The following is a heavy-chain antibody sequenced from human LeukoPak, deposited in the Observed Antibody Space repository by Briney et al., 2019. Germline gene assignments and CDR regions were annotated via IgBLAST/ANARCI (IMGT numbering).Heavy chain of an antibody. Sequence: GGSLRLSCAASGFTFSSYEMNWVRQVPGKRPEWISYISSSGSTKYFADSVKGRFPISRDNAKNSLYLQMNSLRAEDTAVYYCARPSRPYRSSEYFQHWGQGTLVIVSS. CDR1: GFTFSSYE. CDR3: ARPSRPYRSSEYFQH. D-gene: IGHD6-13*01. J-gene: IGHJ1*01. V-gene: IGHV3-48*03. CDR2: ISSSGSTK.